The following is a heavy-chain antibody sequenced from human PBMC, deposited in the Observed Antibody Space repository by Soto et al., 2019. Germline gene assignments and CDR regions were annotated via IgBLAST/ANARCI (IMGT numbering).Heavy chain of an antibody. CDR3: VKEGYSGGFNWFDP. Sequence: SLRLSCSASGFTFSSYAMHWVRQAPGKGLEYVSTISPNGGSTYYADSVKGRFTISRDNSKNTLYLQMSSLRPEDTAVYYCVKEGYSGGFNWFDPWGQGTLVTVSS. CDR2: ISPNGGST. V-gene: IGHV3-64D*06. CDR1: GFTFSSYA. J-gene: IGHJ5*02. D-gene: IGHD6-19*01.